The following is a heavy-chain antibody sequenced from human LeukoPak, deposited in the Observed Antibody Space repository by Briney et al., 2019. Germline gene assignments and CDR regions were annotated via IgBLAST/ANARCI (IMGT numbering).Heavy chain of an antibody. J-gene: IGHJ4*02. CDR1: GGSISSSNW. CDR3: ARDGRYYDSSGYIRGFDY. V-gene: IGHV4-4*02. CDR2: IYHSGST. D-gene: IGHD3-22*01. Sequence: SETLSLTCAVSGGSISSSNWWSWVRQPPGKGLEWIGEIYHSGSTNYNPSLKSRVTISVDKSKNQFSLKLSSVSAADTAVYYCARDGRYYDSSGYIRGFDYWGQGTLVTVSS.